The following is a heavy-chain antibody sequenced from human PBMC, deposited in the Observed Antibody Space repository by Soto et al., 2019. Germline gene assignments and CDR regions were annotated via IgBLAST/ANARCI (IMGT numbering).Heavy chain of an antibody. V-gene: IGHV4-59*01. Sequence: SETLSLTCTVSGGSISSYYWSWIRQPPGKGLEWIGYIYYSGSTNYNPSLKSRVTISVDTSKNQFSLKLSSVTAADTAVYYCARLGYCSGGSCYYYMDVWGKGTTVTVSS. CDR2: IYYSGST. D-gene: IGHD2-15*01. CDR3: ARLGYCSGGSCYYYMDV. J-gene: IGHJ6*03. CDR1: GGSISSYY.